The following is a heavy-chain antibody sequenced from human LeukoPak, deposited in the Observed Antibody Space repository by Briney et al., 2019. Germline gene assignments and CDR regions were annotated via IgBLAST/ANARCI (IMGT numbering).Heavy chain of an antibody. V-gene: IGHV3-66*01. CDR1: GFTFSSYS. D-gene: IGHD1-26*01. J-gene: IGHJ4*02. CDR2: IYSGGST. Sequence: PGGSLRLSCAASGFTFSSYSMNWVRQAPGKGLEWVSVIYSGGSTYYADSVRGRFTISRDNSKNTVYLQMNSLRAEDTAVYFCARGVSGKYYFDYWGQGTLVTVSS. CDR3: ARGVSGKYYFDY.